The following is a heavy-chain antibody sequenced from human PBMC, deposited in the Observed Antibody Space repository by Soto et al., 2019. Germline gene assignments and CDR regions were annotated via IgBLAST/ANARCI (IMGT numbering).Heavy chain of an antibody. Sequence: QLQLQESGPGLVKPSETLSLTCTVSGGSISSSSYYWGWIRQPPGKGLEWIGSIYYSGSTYYNPSLKSRVTISIDTSKNQFSLKLSSVTAADTAVYYCARARITMIVAIGYWGQGTLVTVSS. D-gene: IGHD3-22*01. CDR2: IYYSGST. CDR3: ARARITMIVAIGY. V-gene: IGHV4-39*01. J-gene: IGHJ4*02. CDR1: GGSISSSSYY.